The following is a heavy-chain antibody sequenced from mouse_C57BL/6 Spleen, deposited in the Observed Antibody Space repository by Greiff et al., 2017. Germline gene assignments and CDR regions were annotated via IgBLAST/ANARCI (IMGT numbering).Heavy chain of an antibody. D-gene: IGHD2-5*01. J-gene: IGHJ4*01. CDR2: ISDGGSYT. Sequence: EVKLVESGGGLVKPGGSLKLSCAASGFTFSSYAMSWVRQTPEKRLEWVATISDGGSYTYYPDNVKGRFTISRDNAKNNLYLQMNHLKSEDTAMYYCARVYSNYLYAMDYWGQGTSVTVSS. V-gene: IGHV5-4*03. CDR3: ARVYSNYLYAMDY. CDR1: GFTFSSYA.